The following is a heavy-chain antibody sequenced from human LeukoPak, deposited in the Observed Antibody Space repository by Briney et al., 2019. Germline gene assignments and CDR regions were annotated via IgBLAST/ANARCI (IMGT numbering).Heavy chain of an antibody. D-gene: IGHD3-9*01. CDR3: VYKYYDILTGPLDY. Sequence: SETLSLTCTVSGGSISSSYWSWIRRSPGKGLEWIGYVHYTGSTYYNPSLKGRVTISMDTSKNQFSLKLSSVTAADTAVYYCVYKYYDILTGPLDYWGQGTLVTVSS. CDR2: VHYTGST. V-gene: IGHV4-59*12. J-gene: IGHJ4*02. CDR1: GGSISSSY.